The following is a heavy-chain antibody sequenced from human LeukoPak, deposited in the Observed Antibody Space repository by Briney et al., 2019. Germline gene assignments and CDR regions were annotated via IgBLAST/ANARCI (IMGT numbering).Heavy chain of an antibody. CDR3: ARDGYSGYDYDPYYFDY. CDR1: GYTFTGYY. Sequence: ASVKVSCKASGYTFTGYYMHWVRQAPGQGLEWMGWINPNSGGTNYAQKFQGRVTMTRDTSISTAYMELSRLRSDDTAVYYCARDGYSGYDYDPYYFDYWGQGTLVTVSS. V-gene: IGHV1-2*02. J-gene: IGHJ4*02. CDR2: INPNSGGT. D-gene: IGHD5-12*01.